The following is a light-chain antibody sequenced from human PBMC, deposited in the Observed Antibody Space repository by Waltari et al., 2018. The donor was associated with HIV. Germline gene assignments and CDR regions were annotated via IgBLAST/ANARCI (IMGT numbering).Light chain of an antibody. CDR1: QTVLYNSNNKNH. CDR3: QQFFTFPRT. V-gene: IGKV4-1*01. J-gene: IGKJ1*01. Sequence: DIVMTQSPDSLAVSLGEGATISCKSSQTVLYNSNNKNHLAWYQQKAGQPPKLLIYWASIREIGVPERFTGSGSGTDFNLTISSLRADDVAVYYCQQFFTFPRTFGQGTKVEI. CDR2: WAS.